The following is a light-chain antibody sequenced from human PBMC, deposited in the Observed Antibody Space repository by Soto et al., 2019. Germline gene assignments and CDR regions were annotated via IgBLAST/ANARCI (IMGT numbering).Light chain of an antibody. CDR1: SNDVGGYNY. Sequence: QSALTQPASVSGSPGQSITISCTGTSNDVGGYNYVSWYQQHPGKAPKLMIYDVSNRPSGVSDRFSGSKSGNTASLTISGLQAGDEADYYCCSYSYTTTYVFGTGTKLTVL. CDR2: DVS. CDR3: CSYSYTTTYV. V-gene: IGLV2-14*01. J-gene: IGLJ1*01.